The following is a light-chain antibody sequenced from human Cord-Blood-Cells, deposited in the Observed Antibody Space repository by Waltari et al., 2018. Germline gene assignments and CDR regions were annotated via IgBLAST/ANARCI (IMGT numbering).Light chain of an antibody. CDR2: DVS. V-gene: IGLV2-14*03. CDR1: SSDVGGYNS. CDR3: SSYTSSSTWV. J-gene: IGLJ3*02. Sequence: QSALTQPASVSGSPGQSITISCTGTSSDVGGYNSFSWYQQHPGKAPKLMIYDVSNLPSGVSNRFSGSKSGNTASLTISGLQAEDEADYYCSSYTSSSTWVFGGGTKLTVL.